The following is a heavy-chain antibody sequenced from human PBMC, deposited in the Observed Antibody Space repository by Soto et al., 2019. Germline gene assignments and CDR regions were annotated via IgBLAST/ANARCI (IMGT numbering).Heavy chain of an antibody. CDR1: GGSISNFY. V-gene: IGHV4-59*01. CDR3: ARAPMVLTRSYFDS. D-gene: IGHD2-8*01. J-gene: IGHJ4*02. Sequence: SETLCVTCTFSGGSISNFYWSWIRQPPGKGLEWIGYISYSGNTNYNPSLKSRVSISVDTSKNQFSLNLTSVTAADTAVYYCARAPMVLTRSYFDSWGQGTPVTVSS. CDR2: ISYSGNT.